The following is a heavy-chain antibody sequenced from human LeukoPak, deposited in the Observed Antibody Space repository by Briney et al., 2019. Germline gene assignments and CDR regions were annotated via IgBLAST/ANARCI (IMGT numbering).Heavy chain of an antibody. J-gene: IGHJ3*02. CDR3: AKPIGYYGSGTILKTAFDI. V-gene: IGHV3-30*18. Sequence: GGSLRLSCAASGFTFSSCAMDWVRQAPGKGLEWVAVISYDGSNKYYADSVKGRFTISRDNPKNTLYLQMNSLRAEDTAVYYCAKPIGYYGSGTILKTAFDIWGQGTMVTVSS. D-gene: IGHD3-10*01. CDR2: ISYDGSNK. CDR1: GFTFSSCA.